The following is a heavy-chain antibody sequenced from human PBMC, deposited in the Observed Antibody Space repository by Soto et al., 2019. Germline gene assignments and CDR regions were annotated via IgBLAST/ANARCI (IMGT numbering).Heavy chain of an antibody. Sequence: TSETLSLTCTVSGGSISSGGYYWSWIRQHPGKGLEWIGYIYYSGSTYYNPSLKSRVTISVDTSKNQFSLKLSSVTAADTAVYYCASWLDYGEVIGKNWFDPWGQGTLVTVSS. D-gene: IGHD4-17*01. CDR2: IYYSGST. CDR1: GGSISSGGYY. CDR3: ASWLDYGEVIGKNWFDP. V-gene: IGHV4-31*03. J-gene: IGHJ5*02.